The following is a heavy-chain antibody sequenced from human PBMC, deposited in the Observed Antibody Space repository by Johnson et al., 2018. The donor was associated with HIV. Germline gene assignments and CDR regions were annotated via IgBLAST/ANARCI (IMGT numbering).Heavy chain of an antibody. CDR3: ARGIMITFGGVIAHEAFDI. V-gene: IGHV3-53*01. D-gene: IGHD3-16*02. CDR2: IYSGGGT. J-gene: IGHJ3*02. Sequence: VQLVESGGGVVQPGGSLRLSCAASGFTVSSNYMSWVRQAPGKGLEWVSVIYSGGGTYYADSVKGRFTISRDNAKNSLYLQMNSLRAEDTALYYCARGIMITFGGVIAHEAFDIWGQGTMVIVSS. CDR1: GFTVSSNY.